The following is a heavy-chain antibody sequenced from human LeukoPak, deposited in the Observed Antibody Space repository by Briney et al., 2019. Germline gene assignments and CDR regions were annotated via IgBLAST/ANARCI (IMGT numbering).Heavy chain of an antibody. Sequence: GGSLRLSCAASGFTFSDYYMSWIRQAPGKGLEWISYISSSSSIIYYADSVKGRFTISRDNAKSSLYLQMNSPTAEDTAVYYCVGDHTRLGYSSVWHYFDSWGQGTLVIVSS. J-gene: IGHJ4*02. D-gene: IGHD6-13*01. V-gene: IGHV3-11*01. CDR2: ISSSSSII. CDR3: VGDHTRLGYSSVWHYFDS. CDR1: GFTFSDYY.